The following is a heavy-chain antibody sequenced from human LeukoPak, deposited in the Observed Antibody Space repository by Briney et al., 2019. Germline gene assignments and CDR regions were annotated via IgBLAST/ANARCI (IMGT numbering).Heavy chain of an antibody. D-gene: IGHD3-22*01. CDR1: GGSISSSSYY. Sequence: MTSETLSLTCTVSGGSISSSSYYWGWIRQPPGKGLEWIGSIYYSGSTYYNPSLKGRVTISVDTSKNQFSLKLSSVTAADTAVYYCARQWVFYYDSSGYSNYWGQGTLVTVSS. CDR3: ARQWVFYYDSSGYSNY. J-gene: IGHJ4*02. V-gene: IGHV4-39*01. CDR2: IYYSGST.